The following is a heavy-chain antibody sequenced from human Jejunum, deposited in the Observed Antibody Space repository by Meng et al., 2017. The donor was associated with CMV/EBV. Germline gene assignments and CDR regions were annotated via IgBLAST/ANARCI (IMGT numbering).Heavy chain of an antibody. CDR1: GYTFTNYG. CDR2: ISAYNGNT. J-gene: IGHJ4*02. D-gene: IGHD1-26*01. V-gene: IGHV1-18*01. CDR3: ARVEVGITSGDY. Sequence: QAEVVECGGGVKEPGASLKVSCTASGYTFTNYGITWVRQAPGQGLEWMGWISAYNGNTNYAQTLQGRVTMTTDTSTSTAYMELRSLRSDDTAVYYCARVEVGITSGDYWGQGTLVTVSS.